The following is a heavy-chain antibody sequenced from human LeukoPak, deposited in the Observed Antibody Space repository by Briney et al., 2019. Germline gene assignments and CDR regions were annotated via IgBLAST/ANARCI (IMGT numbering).Heavy chain of an antibody. Sequence: SVKVSCKASGGTFSSYAIGWVRQAPGQGLEWMGGIIPIFGTANYAQKFQGRVTITTDESTSTAYMELSSLRSEDTAVYYCARGTGDIVVVPAAIQNWFDPWGQGTLVTVSS. CDR2: IIPIFGTA. CDR1: GGTFSSYA. V-gene: IGHV1-69*05. D-gene: IGHD2-2*01. J-gene: IGHJ5*02. CDR3: ARGTGDIVVVPAAIQNWFDP.